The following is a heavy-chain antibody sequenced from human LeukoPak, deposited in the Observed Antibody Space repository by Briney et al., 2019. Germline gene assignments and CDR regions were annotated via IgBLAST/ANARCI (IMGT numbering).Heavy chain of an antibody. Sequence: PGGSLRLSCAASGFTFSSYSMNWVRQAPGKGLEWVSSISSSSSCIYYADSVKGRFTISRDNAKNSLYLQMNSLRAEDTAVCYCARETSSPGAFDIWGQGTMVTVSS. CDR1: GFTFSSYS. CDR3: ARETSSPGAFDI. CDR2: ISSSSSCI. V-gene: IGHV3-21*01. J-gene: IGHJ3*02.